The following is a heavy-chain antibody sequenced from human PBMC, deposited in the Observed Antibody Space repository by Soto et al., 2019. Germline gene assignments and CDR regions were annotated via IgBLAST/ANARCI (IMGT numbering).Heavy chain of an antibody. D-gene: IGHD3-10*01. Sequence: VQLVESGGAVVQPGTSLRLSCAASRVAFSTYGVHWVRQAPGKGLEWVAILSYDGHNEYYTDSVKGRFTISRDTSRNTLYLQMDRLRADDTAMYYCAKDRGFGEYLFDSWGQGTLVTVSS. CDR1: RVAFSTYG. CDR2: LSYDGHNE. J-gene: IGHJ4*02. V-gene: IGHV3-30*18. CDR3: AKDRGFGEYLFDS.